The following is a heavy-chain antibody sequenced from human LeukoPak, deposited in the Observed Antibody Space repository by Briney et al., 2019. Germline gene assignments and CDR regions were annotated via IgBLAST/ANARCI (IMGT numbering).Heavy chain of an antibody. J-gene: IGHJ4*02. V-gene: IGHV4-4*07. Sequence: SETLSLTCTVSGGSISSYYWSWLRQPAGKGLEWIGRIYTSGSTNYNPSLKSRVTMSVDTSKNQFSLKLSSVTAADTAVYYCARDTDYYDSSGYYNYFDYWGQGTLVTVSS. CDR1: GGSISSYY. D-gene: IGHD3-22*01. CDR3: ARDTDYYDSSGYYNYFDY. CDR2: IYTSGST.